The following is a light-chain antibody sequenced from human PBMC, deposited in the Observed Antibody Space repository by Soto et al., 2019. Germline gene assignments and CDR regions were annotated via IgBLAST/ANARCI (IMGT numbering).Light chain of an antibody. CDR1: QSVSSSY. CDR3: QHYHSLPIT. Sequence: EIVMTQSPATLSVSPGERATLSCRASQSVSSSYLAWYQQQPGQPPRLLIYGASSRATGIPDRFSGSGSGTDFTLTISRLEPEDFAVFYCQHYHSLPITFGQGTRLEIK. J-gene: IGKJ5*01. V-gene: IGKV3-20*01. CDR2: GAS.